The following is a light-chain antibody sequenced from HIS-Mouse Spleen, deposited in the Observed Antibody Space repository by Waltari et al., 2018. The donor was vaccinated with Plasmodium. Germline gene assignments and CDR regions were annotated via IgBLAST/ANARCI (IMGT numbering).Light chain of an antibody. J-gene: IGLJ1*01. CDR3: SSYAGSSV. CDR2: EVS. CDR1: SSDVGGYNY. V-gene: IGLV2-8*01. Sequence: QSALTQPPSASGSPGQSVTISCTGTSSDVGGYNYVSWYQQHPGKAPTLMIYEVSKRPSGVPARFSGSKSGNTASLTVSGLQAEDEADYYCSSYAGSSVFGTGTKVTVL.